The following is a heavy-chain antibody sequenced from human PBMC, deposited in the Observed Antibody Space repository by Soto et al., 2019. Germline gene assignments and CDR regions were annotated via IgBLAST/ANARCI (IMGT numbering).Heavy chain of an antibody. CDR2: IYYTGTT. CDR3: ARLGRWLQALDS. Sequence: QVQLQESGPGLVKPSETLSLTCTVSGGSIIDYYWSWIRQPPGKGLEWVGYIYYTGTTTYNPSLKSRLTLSVDTSKNQFSLKLRSVSAADTAVYYCARLGRWLQALDSWGQGTLVTVSS. V-gene: IGHV4-59*08. D-gene: IGHD5-12*01. J-gene: IGHJ4*02. CDR1: GGSIIDYY.